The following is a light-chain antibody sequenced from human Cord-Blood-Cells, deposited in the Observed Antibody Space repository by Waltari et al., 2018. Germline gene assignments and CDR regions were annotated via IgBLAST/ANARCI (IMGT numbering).Light chain of an antibody. Sequence: QSALTQPRSVSGSPGQSVTIYCTGTSSDVGGYNYVSWYQQHPGQAPKLMIYDVSKRPSVVPDRFSGSKSGNTASLTISGLQAEDEADYYCCSYAGSYTYVFGTGTKVTVL. CDR3: CSYAGSYTYV. CDR1: SSDVGGYNY. CDR2: DVS. J-gene: IGLJ1*01. V-gene: IGLV2-11*01.